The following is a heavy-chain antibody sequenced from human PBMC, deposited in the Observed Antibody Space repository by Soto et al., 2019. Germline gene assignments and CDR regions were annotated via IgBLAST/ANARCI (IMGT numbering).Heavy chain of an antibody. Sequence: PGGSLRLSCAASGFTFSSYSMNWVRQAPGKGLEWVSYISSSSSTIYYADSVKGRFTISRDNAKNSLYLQMNSLRAEDTAVYYCARDRVYGDYKNSYYYRDVWGKGTTFPVSS. J-gene: IGHJ6*03. CDR1: GFTFSSYS. D-gene: IGHD4-17*01. CDR3: ARDRVYGDYKNSYYYRDV. V-gene: IGHV3-48*01. CDR2: ISSSSSTI.